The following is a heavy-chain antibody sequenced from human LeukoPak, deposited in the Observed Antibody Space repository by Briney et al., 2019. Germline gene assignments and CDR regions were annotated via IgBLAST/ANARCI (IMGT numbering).Heavy chain of an antibody. J-gene: IGHJ4*02. CDR3: ARSLGSSGPVDY. Sequence: GGSLRLSCAASGFTFSSYGMHWVRQAPGKGLEWVAVISYDGSNKYYADSVKGRFTISRDNSKNTLYLQMNSLRAEDTAVYYCARSLGSSGPVDYWGQGTLVTVSS. V-gene: IGHV3-30*03. CDR2: ISYDGSNK. D-gene: IGHD6-19*01. CDR1: GFTFSSYG.